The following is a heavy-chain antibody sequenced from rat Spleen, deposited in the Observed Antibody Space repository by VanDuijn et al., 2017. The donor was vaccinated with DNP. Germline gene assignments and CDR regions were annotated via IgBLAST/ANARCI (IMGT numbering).Heavy chain of an antibody. CDR1: GFTFSNYY. D-gene: IGHD1-6*01. CDR3: ARLDY. CDR2: ISYDGSST. J-gene: IGHJ1*01. V-gene: IGHV5-7*01. Sequence: EVQLVESGGGLVQPGRSMKLSCAASGFTFSNYYMAWVRQAPKKGLEWVATISYDGSSTYYRDSVKGRFTLSRDDAKSTLYLQMDSLRSEDTATYYCARLDYWGPGTMVTVSS.